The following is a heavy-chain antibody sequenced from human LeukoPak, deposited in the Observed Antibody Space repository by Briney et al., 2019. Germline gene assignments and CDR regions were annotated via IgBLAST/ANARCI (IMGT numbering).Heavy chain of an antibody. CDR2: ISAYNGNT. V-gene: IGHV1-18*01. CDR1: GYTFTSYG. CDR3: ARAYYYGSGSYYNPYYYYYYYMDV. J-gene: IGHJ6*03. Sequence: GASVKVSCKASGYTFTSYGISWVRQAPGQGLEWMGWISAYNGNTNYAQKLQGRVTMTTDTSTSTAYMELRSLRSDDPAVYYCARAYYYGSGSYYNPYYYYYYYMDVWGKGTTVTVSS. D-gene: IGHD3-10*01.